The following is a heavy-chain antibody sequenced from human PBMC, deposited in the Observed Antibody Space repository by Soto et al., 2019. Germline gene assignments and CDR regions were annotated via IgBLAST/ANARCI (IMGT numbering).Heavy chain of an antibody. D-gene: IGHD6-19*01. V-gene: IGHV1-69*01. CDR1: GGTFSSYA. CDR3: ARRVAGTSCGWFDP. Sequence: QVQLVQSGAEVKKPGSSVKVTCKASGGTFSSYAISWVRQAPGQGLEWMGGIIPIFGTANYAQKFQGRVTITADASTRTAYMELSSLRAEDTALYYCARRVAGTSCGWFDPWGQGTLVTVSS. J-gene: IGHJ5*02. CDR2: IIPIFGTA.